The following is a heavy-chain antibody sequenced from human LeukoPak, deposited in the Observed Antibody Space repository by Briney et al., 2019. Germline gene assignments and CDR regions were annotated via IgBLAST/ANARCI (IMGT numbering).Heavy chain of an antibody. J-gene: IGHJ4*02. CDR1: GFTFSSYW. CDR3: ANAGPGLSYYAGYFDS. D-gene: IGHD1-26*01. CDR2: IKQDGTEK. V-gene: IGHV3-7*03. Sequence: GGSLILSCAASGFTFSSYWMTWVRQVPGKWLEWVANIKQDGTEKYYVDSVKGRFTISRDNAKSSLYLQMDSLRGEDTAVYYCANAGPGLSYYAGYFDSWGQGTLVTVSS.